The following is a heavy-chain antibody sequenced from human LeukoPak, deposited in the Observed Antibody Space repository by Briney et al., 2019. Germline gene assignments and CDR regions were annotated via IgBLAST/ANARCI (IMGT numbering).Heavy chain of an antibody. J-gene: IGHJ4*02. CDR1: GFTFSSYA. V-gene: IGHV3-23*01. Sequence: GGSLRLSCAASGFTFSSYAMSWVRQAPGKGLEWVSVISGSGSSTYYADSVKGRFTISRDYSKNTLYLQMNSLRAEDTAVYYCAKDGSSSSTYYFNFDYWGQGTLVTVSS. D-gene: IGHD3-22*01. CDR3: AKDGSSSSTYYFNFDY. CDR2: ISGSGSST.